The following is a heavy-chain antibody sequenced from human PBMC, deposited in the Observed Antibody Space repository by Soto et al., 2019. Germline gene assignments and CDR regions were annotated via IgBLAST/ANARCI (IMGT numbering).Heavy chain of an antibody. CDR3: AKESVEATYSFYGLDV. CDR1: GFTFASYG. V-gene: IGHV3-30*18. J-gene: IGHJ6*02. D-gene: IGHD4-4*01. CDR2: VSFDSKNK. Sequence: PGGSLRLSCAASGFTFASYGMHWVRQAPGKGLEWVATVSFDSKNKYYIDSVEGRFTISRDNSENTLSLQTNSLRHEDTAVYYCAKESVEATYSFYGLDVWGPGTTVTVSS.